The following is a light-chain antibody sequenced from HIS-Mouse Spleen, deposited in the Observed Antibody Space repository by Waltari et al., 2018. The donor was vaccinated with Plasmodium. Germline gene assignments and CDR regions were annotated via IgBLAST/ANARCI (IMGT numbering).Light chain of an antibody. CDR3: QSYDSSLSGSGV. J-gene: IGLJ3*02. Sequence: QSVLTQPPSVSGAPGQRVTISCTGSRSNIGAGYDVQRYQQLPGTAPKPLLYGNSNRPSGVPDRFSGSKSGTSASLAITGLQAEDEADYYCQSYDSSLSGSGVFGGGTKLTVL. CDR1: RSNIGAGYD. CDR2: GNS. V-gene: IGLV1-40*01.